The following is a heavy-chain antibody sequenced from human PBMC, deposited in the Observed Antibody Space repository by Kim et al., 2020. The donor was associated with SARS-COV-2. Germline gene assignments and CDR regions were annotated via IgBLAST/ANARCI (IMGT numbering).Heavy chain of an antibody. CDR3: ARLSGIYYYLDY. J-gene: IGHJ4*02. D-gene: IGHD1-26*01. Sequence: SETLSLTCTVSGGSISSGDYYWTWIRQPAGKGLEWIGRMYASGSTNYNPSLKSRVTMSVDTSKNQFSLKLISVTVADTAIYYCARLSGIYYYLDYWGQGTLVAVSS. CDR1: GGSISSGDYY. V-gene: IGHV4-61*02. CDR2: MYASGST.